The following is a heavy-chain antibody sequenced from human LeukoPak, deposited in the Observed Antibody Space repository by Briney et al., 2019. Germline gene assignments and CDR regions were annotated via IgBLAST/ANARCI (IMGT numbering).Heavy chain of an antibody. CDR2: GHYSGNT. CDR1: GTSITSYY. V-gene: IGHV4-59*08. CDR3: AKWASDNRAFDL. D-gene: IGHD2-8*01. J-gene: IGHJ4*02. Sequence: SETLSLTCTISGTSITSYYWNWIRQAPGQGPEWIGYGHYSGNTKYNPPLKSRVTISVDTSKNQFSLRLSSVTAADTAVYFCAKWASDNRAFDLWGQGTLVTVSS.